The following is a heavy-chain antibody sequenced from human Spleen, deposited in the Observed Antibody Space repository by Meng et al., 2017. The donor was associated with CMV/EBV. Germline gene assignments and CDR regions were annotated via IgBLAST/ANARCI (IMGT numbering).Heavy chain of an antibody. J-gene: IGHJ4*02. CDR1: GFTFSSYT. CDR3: AKGGAMTPDF. D-gene: IGHD3-16*01. V-gene: IGHV3-23*01. Sequence: GESLKISCAASGFTFSSYTMNWVRQAPGKGLQWVSLIDNSGVDTYYADSVKGRFTISRDNSKNTLYLQMSSLTAEDTAVYYCAKGGAMTPDFWGQGVLVTVSS. CDR2: IDNSGVDT.